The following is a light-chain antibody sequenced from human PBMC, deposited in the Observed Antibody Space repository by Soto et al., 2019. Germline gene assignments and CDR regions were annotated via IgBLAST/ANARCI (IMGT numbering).Light chain of an antibody. Sequence: QSVLTQPPSASGTPGQRVTISCSGSSSNIGSNYVYWYQQLPGTAPKLLIYSNNQRPSGVPDRFSGSKSGTSASLAISGLRSEDEADYYCCSYAGRYTYVFGTGTKVTVL. V-gene: IGLV1-47*02. CDR3: CSYAGRYTYV. CDR1: SSNIGSNY. J-gene: IGLJ1*01. CDR2: SNN.